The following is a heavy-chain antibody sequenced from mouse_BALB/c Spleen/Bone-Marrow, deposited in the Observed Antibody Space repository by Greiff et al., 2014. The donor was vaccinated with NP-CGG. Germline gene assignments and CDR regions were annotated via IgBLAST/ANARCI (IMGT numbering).Heavy chain of an antibody. J-gene: IGHJ2*01. V-gene: IGHV1-15*01. CDR3: TRNWDGYFDY. D-gene: IGHD4-1*01. CDR1: GYTFTDYE. Sequence: VQLQQSGAELVGPGASVTLSCKASGYTFTDYEIHWVKQTPVHGLEWIGAIDPETGGNAYNQKFKGKATLTADKSSSTAYMELRSLTSEDSAVYYCTRNWDGYFDYWGQGTTLTVSS. CDR2: IDPETGGN.